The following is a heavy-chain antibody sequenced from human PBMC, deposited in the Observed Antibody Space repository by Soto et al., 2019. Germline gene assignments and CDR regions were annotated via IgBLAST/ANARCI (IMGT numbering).Heavy chain of an antibody. J-gene: IGHJ4*02. CDR1: GFTFSSHA. CDR2: TSGSGGST. D-gene: IGHD3-3*01. CDR3: AKGGPSYYDFWSGYHTDY. V-gene: IGHV3-23*01. Sequence: GGSLRLSCAASGFTFSSHAMTWVRQAPGKGLEWVSTTSGSGGSTYNAVSVKGRFTISRDNSKNTLYLQMSNLRAEDTAVYYCAKGGPSYYDFWSGYHTDYWGQGTLVTVSS.